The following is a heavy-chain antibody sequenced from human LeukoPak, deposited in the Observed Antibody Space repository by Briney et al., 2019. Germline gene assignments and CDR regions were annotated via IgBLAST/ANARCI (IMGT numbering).Heavy chain of an antibody. CDR2: IYYSGST. Sequence: SETLSLTCTVSGGSISSYCWSWIRQPPGKGLEWIGYIYYSGSTNYNPSLKSRVTISVDASKNQFSLELSSVTAADTAVYYCARSYTPMVLDYWGQGTLVTVSS. J-gene: IGHJ4*02. V-gene: IGHV4-59*01. CDR1: GGSISSYC. D-gene: IGHD5-18*01. CDR3: ARSYTPMVLDY.